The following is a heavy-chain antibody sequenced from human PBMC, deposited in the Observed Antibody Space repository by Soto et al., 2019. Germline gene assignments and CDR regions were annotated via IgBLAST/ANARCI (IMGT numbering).Heavy chain of an antibody. J-gene: IGHJ6*02. Sequence: QVLLVQSGAEVKKPGSSVSVSCKTSGGTFSSFAISWVRLAPGQGLEWMGVIVPMFAAPTYAQKFQGRVSITADESTRPAYLALSLLRSVATALYSCALVRLMRVNAYYYAFAFLGQATTFTVSS. CDR1: GGTFSSFA. CDR2: IVPMFAAP. CDR3: ALVRLMRVNAYYYAFAF. V-gene: IGHV1-69*12. D-gene: IGHD3-3*01.